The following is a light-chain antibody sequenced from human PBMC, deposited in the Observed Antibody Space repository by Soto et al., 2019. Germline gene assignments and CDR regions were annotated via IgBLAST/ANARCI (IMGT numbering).Light chain of an antibody. Sequence: ELVMTQSPAPLSVSPGERVTLSCRASESLSTYLAWYQQEPGQAPRLLIYGASTKSTGIPARFSGSGSATDFTLTISSLQSEDCAVYYCQSYNDWPFTFGQGTKLEI. CDR2: GAS. V-gene: IGKV3-15*01. J-gene: IGKJ2*01. CDR1: ESLSTY. CDR3: QSYNDWPFT.